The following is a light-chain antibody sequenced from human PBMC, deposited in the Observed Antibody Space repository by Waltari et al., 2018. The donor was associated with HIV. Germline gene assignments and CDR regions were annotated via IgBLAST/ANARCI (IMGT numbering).Light chain of an antibody. Sequence: DIVMTQSPDSLAVSLGERATINCKSSQSISYRSRSNNKNYLAWYQQKPGQSPKLLIFWASTRKSGVPDRFSGSGSGTDFTLTINSLQAEDVAVYYCQQYYSTPPTFGQGTKVEIK. CDR2: WAS. CDR1: QSISYRSRSNNKNY. V-gene: IGKV4-1*01. CDR3: QQYYSTPPT. J-gene: IGKJ1*01.